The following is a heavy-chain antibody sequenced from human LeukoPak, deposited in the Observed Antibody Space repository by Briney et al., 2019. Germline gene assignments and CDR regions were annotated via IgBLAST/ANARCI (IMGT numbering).Heavy chain of an antibody. J-gene: IGHJ4*02. CDR3: ARNIAAAGTVFGY. V-gene: IGHV1-69*05. Sequence: ASVKVSCKASGGTFSSYAISWVRQAPGQGLEWMGGIILIFGTANYAQKFQGRVTITTDESTSTAYMELSSLRSEDTAVYYCARNIAAAGTVFGYWGQGTLVTVSS. CDR2: IILIFGTA. D-gene: IGHD6-13*01. CDR1: GGTFSSYA.